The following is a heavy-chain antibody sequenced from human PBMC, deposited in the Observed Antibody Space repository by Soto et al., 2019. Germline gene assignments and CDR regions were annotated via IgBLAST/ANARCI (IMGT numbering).Heavy chain of an antibody. V-gene: IGHV3-11*01. CDR1: GFTFSDYY. J-gene: IGHJ4*02. Sequence: QVQLVESGGGLVKPGGSLRLSCAASGFTFSDYYMSWIRQAPGKGLEWISYVSSSGDTMYYADSVKGRFTISRDNAKNSLYLQMNSLRAEDTAVYYCARARFLQLPFDHWGQGTLVTVSS. CDR2: VSSSGDTM. D-gene: IGHD3-10*01. CDR3: ARARFLQLPFDH.